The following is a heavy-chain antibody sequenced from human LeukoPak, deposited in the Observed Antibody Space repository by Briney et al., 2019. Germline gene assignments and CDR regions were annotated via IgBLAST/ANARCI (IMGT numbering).Heavy chain of an antibody. CDR2: INPNSGGT. Sequence: GASVKVSCKASGYTFTSYDINWVRQATGQGLEWMGWINPNSGGTNYAQKFQGRVTMTRDTSISTAYMELSRLRSDDTAVYYCARGVAGSYYYYYMDVWGKGTTVTISS. CDR3: ARGVAGSYYYYYMDV. D-gene: IGHD6-19*01. CDR1: GYTFTSYD. J-gene: IGHJ6*03. V-gene: IGHV1-2*02.